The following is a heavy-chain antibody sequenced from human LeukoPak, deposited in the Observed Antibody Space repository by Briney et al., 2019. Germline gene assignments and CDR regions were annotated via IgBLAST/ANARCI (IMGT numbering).Heavy chain of an antibody. J-gene: IGHJ4*02. Sequence: GGSLRLSCAVSGFTFRHSWMSWVRQAPGKGLEWVAKIKEDGSARSYVDSVKGRFTISRDNAKSTLYLQMDSLRVEDTAVYYCARDEWYSQDYWGQGTLVTVSS. CDR3: ARDEWYSQDY. CDR1: GFTFRHSW. CDR2: IKEDGSAR. D-gene: IGHD1-26*01. V-gene: IGHV3-7*01.